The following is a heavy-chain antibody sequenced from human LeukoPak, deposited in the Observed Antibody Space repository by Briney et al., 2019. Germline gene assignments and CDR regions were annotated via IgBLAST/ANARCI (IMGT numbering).Heavy chain of an antibody. CDR3: AKGRGASGSLHWFDP. CDR2: IGCGGSNK. CDR1: VCTFSSYG. Sequence: GMSLRLSYAASVCTFSSYGMHGVRQAPGKGLEWVEVIGCGGSNKFYADSVRASFTISRDNSKTKLYLQMNSLRAVDMSVYYCAKGRGASGSLHWFDPWGQGTLVSVSS. V-gene: IGHV3-30*18. D-gene: IGHD1-26*01. J-gene: IGHJ5*02.